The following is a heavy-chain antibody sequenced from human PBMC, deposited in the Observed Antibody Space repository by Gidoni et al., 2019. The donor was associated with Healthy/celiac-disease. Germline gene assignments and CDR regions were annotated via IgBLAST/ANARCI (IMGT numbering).Heavy chain of an antibody. Sequence: VQLVQSGAEVKNTGASVRVSCKASGSTFTGYYMHWVRQAPGQGLEWMGWFNPNGGGTNNAQKFQGWVTMTRDTSISTAYMELSRLISDDTAVYYCARGEYDSSGYYFYWGQGTLVTVSS. CDR2: FNPNGGGT. CDR3: ARGEYDSSGYYFY. J-gene: IGHJ4*02. CDR1: GSTFTGYY. D-gene: IGHD3-22*01. V-gene: IGHV1-2*04.